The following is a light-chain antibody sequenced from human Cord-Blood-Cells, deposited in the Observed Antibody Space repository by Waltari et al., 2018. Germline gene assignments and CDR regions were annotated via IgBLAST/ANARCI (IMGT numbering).Light chain of an antibody. Sequence: HSALTQPASVSGSPGQSVTISCTGTSSYVGGYNSVSWYQQHPGKAPKLMIYDVSNRPSGVSNRFSGSKSGNTASLTISGLQAEDEADYYCSSYTSSSTYVFGTGTKVTVL. CDR1: SSYVGGYNS. CDR3: SSYTSSSTYV. J-gene: IGLJ1*01. CDR2: DVS. V-gene: IGLV2-14*03.